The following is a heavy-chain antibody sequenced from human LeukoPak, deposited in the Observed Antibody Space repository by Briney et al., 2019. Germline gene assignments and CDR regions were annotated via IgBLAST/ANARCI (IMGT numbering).Heavy chain of an antibody. V-gene: IGHV3-33*01. CDR3: ARSSGYQQSYRYYFDY. CDR1: GFTFSSYG. CDR2: IWYDGSNK. J-gene: IGHJ4*02. D-gene: IGHD2-2*01. Sequence: GGSLRLSCAASGFTFSSYGMRWVRQAPGKGLEWVAVIWYDGSNKYYADSVKGRFTISRDNSKNTLYLQMNSLRAEDTAVYYCARSSGYQQSYRYYFDYWGQGTLVTVSS.